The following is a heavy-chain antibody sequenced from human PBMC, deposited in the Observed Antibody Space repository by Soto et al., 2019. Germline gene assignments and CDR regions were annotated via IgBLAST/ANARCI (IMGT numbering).Heavy chain of an antibody. V-gene: IGHV3-30-3*01. CDR3: ARAAGYSSSSASLDY. CDR2: ISYDGSNK. Sequence: ESGGGVVQPGRSLRLSCAASGFTFSSYAMHWVRQAPGKGLEWVAVISYDGSNKYYADSVKGRFTISRDNSKNTLYLQMNSLRAEDTALYYCARAAGYSSSSASLDYWGQGTLVTVSS. J-gene: IGHJ4*02. CDR1: GFTFSSYA. D-gene: IGHD6-13*01.